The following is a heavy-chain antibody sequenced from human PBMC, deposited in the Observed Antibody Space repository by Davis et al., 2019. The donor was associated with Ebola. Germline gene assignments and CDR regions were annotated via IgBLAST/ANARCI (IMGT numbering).Heavy chain of an antibody. CDR2: INTNTGNP. V-gene: IGHV7-4-1*02. J-gene: IGHJ6*04. CDR3: ARVELRFLEWLLYDYYGMDV. CDR1: GYTFTRYA. D-gene: IGHD3-3*01. Sequence: AASVKVSCKASGYTFTRYAMNWVRQAPGQGLEWMGWINTNTGNPTYAQGFPGRFVFSLDTSVSTAYLQISSLKAEDTAVYYCARVELRFLEWLLYDYYGMDVWGKGTTVTVSS.